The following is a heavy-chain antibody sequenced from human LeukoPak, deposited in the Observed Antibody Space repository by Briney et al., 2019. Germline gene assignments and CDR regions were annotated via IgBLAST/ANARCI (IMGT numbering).Heavy chain of an antibody. CDR2: IYPGDSDT. Sequence: GESLKISCKGSGYSFTSYWIGWVRQMPGKGLEWMGIIYPGDSDTRYSPSFQGQVTISADKSISTAYLQWSSLKASDTAMYYCARGGSGWYLSYGLFDYWGQGTLATVSS. V-gene: IGHV5-51*01. J-gene: IGHJ4*02. CDR1: GYSFTSYW. D-gene: IGHD6-19*01. CDR3: ARGGSGWYLSYGLFDY.